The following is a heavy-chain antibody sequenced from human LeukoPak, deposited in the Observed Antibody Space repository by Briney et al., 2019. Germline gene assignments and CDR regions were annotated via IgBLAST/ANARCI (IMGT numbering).Heavy chain of an antibody. V-gene: IGHV1-69*05. CDR2: IIPIFGTA. CDR1: GGTFSSYA. Sequence: SVKVSCKASGGTFSSYAISWVRQAPGQGLEWMGRIIPIFGTANYAQKFQGRVTITTDESTSTAYMELSSLRSEDTAVYYYARDLGGNIPNYFDYWGQGTLVTVSS. D-gene: IGHD1-26*01. J-gene: IGHJ4*02. CDR3: ARDLGGNIPNYFDY.